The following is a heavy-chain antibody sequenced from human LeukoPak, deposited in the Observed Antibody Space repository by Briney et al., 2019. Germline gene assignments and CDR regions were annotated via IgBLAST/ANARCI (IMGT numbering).Heavy chain of an antibody. CDR3: ARDLAVS. V-gene: IGHV3-23*01. J-gene: IGHJ4*02. CDR1: GFTFSTFA. CDR2: ISSAGDNT. Sequence: GGSLRLSCAAAGFTFSTFAMSWVRQAPGKGLEWVSSISSAGDNTYSADSVKGRFTISRDNSKNTLFLQMTSLRADDTAVYYCARDLAVSWGQGTLVTASS.